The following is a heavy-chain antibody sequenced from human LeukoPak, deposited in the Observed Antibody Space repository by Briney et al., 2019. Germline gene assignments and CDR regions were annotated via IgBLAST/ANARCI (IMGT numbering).Heavy chain of an antibody. D-gene: IGHD6-13*01. CDR3: ARTVYSKEGRQYYSDY. CDR2: ICYSGST. V-gene: IGHV4-31*03. CDR1: GGSISSGGYY. J-gene: IGHJ4*02. Sequence: SQTLSLTCTVSGGSISSGGYYWSWIRQHPGKGLEWIGYICYSGSTYYNPSLKSRVTISVDTSKNQFSLKLSSVTAADTAVYYCARTVYSKEGRQYYSDYWGQGTLVTVSS.